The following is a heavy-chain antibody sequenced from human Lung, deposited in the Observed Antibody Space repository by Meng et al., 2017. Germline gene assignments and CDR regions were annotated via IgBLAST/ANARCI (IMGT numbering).Heavy chain of an antibody. D-gene: IGHD6-19*01. V-gene: IGHV3-73*01. Sequence: LLKQWGAGLVKPSETLSLTCVVSGGSFSDYYWSWIRQPPGKGLEWVGRIETKPNNYATSYAASVRGRFTISRDDSKNTAYLEMNSLKTEDTALYYCTIYTSGHIWGQGTMVTVSS. CDR1: GGSFSDYY. CDR2: IETKPNNYAT. J-gene: IGHJ3*02. CDR3: TIYTSGHI.